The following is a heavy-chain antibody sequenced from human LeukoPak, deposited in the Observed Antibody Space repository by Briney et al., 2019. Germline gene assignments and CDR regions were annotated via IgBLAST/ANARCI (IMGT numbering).Heavy chain of an antibody. CDR1: GDSISSGNYY. CDR2: IYTSGST. CDR3: ATLGYSYGTDY. Sequence: SETLSLTCTVSGDSISSGNYYWTWIRQPAGKGLEWIGRIYTSGSTNYNPSLKSRVTISVDTSKNQFSLKLNSVTAADTAVYYCATLGYSYGTDYWGQGTLVTVSS. D-gene: IGHD5-18*01. V-gene: IGHV4-61*02. J-gene: IGHJ4*02.